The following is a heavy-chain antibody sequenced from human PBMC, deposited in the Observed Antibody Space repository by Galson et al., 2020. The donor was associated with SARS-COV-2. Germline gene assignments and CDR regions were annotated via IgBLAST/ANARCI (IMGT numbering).Heavy chain of an antibody. Sequence: TGGSLRLSCAASGFTFSSYAMSWVRQAPGKGLEWVSAISGSGGSTYYADSVKGRFTISRDNSKNTLYLQMNSLRAEDTAVYYCAKSGDYAGSGYDYWGQGTLVTVSS. D-gene: IGHD4-17*01. V-gene: IGHV3-23*01. CDR1: GFTFSSYA. CDR2: ISGSGGST. J-gene: IGHJ4*02. CDR3: AKSGDYAGSGYDY.